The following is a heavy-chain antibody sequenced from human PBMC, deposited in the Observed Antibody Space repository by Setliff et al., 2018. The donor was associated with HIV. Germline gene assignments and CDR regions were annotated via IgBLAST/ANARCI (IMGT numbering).Heavy chain of an antibody. D-gene: IGHD1-26*01. J-gene: IGHJ4*02. CDR3: ARGVGSDY. V-gene: IGHV4-4*08. Sequence: SETLSLTCTVSGGSISSYSWSWIRQSPGKRLEWIGYIHSYGSTDYNPSLESRFTISRDNAENSLYLQMNSLRAEDTAVFYCARGVGSDYWGQGTLVTVSS. CDR2: IHSYGST. CDR1: GGSISSYS.